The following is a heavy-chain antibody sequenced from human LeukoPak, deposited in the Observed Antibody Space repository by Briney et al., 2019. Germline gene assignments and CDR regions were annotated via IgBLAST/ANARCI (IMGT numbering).Heavy chain of an antibody. Sequence: PSETLSLTCTVSGGSISSGDYYWSWIRQPPGKGLEWIGYIYYSGSTYYNPSLKSRVTISVDTSKNQLSLKLSSVTAADTAVYYCASVRMRGYSGYGDYWGQGTLVTVSS. J-gene: IGHJ4*02. CDR3: ASVRMRGYSGYGDY. D-gene: IGHD5-12*01. CDR1: GGSISSGDYY. V-gene: IGHV4-30-4*01. CDR2: IYYSGST.